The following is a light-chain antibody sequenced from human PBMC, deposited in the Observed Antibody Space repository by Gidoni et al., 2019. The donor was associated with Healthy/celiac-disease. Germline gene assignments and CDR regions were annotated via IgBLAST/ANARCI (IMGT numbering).Light chain of an antibody. CDR1: QSISSY. Sequence: DIPLTQSPSSLSASVGDRVTITCRASQSISSYLNWYQQKPGKAPKLLIYAASSLQSGVPSRFSGSGSGTDFPLTISSLQPEDFATYYCQQSYSTPFTFGPGTKVEIK. CDR2: AAS. V-gene: IGKV1-39*01. CDR3: QQSYSTPFT. J-gene: IGKJ3*01.